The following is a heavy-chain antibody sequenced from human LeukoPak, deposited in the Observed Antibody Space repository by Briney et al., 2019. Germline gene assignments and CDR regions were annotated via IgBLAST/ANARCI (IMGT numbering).Heavy chain of an antibody. V-gene: IGHV1-18*01. CDR2: ISAYNGNT. Sequence: ASVKVSCKASGYTFTSYGISWVRQAPGQGLEWVGWISAYNGNTNYAQKLQGRVTMTTDTSTSTAYMELSSLRSEDTAVYYCARGITRLYYDNPGDYWGQGTLVTVSS. D-gene: IGHD3-22*01. J-gene: IGHJ4*02. CDR3: ARGITRLYYDNPGDY. CDR1: GYTFTSYG.